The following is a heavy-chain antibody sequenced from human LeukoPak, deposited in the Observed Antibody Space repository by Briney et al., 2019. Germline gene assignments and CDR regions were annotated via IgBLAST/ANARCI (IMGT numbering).Heavy chain of an antibody. V-gene: IGHV3-7*01. J-gene: IGHJ4*02. CDR1: ESTFARYW. CDR2: IKEDGSEK. Sequence: GGSLRLSCAASESTFARYWMSWVRQAPGKGLEWVANIKEDGSEKDYVDSVKGRFTISRDNAKNSLYLQMNSLRAEDTAVYYCARMDIAVAGIFDYWGQGTLVTVSS. D-gene: IGHD6-19*01. CDR3: ARMDIAVAGIFDY.